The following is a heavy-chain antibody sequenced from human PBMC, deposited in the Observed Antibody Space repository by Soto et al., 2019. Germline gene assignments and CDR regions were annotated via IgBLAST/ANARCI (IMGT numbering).Heavy chain of an antibody. Sequence: QVQVVESGGGVVQPGRSLRLSCETSGFTFNAYAMHWVRQAPGKGLEWVAVIWDDGNKDYYADSVKGRFTISRDNSKNTVYLQMSSLRVEDTAMYFCATGGGAWYFFDYWGQGTLVSVSS. CDR3: ATGGGAWYFFDY. V-gene: IGHV3-33*01. CDR2: IWDDGNKD. CDR1: GFTFNAYA. D-gene: IGHD6-19*01. J-gene: IGHJ4*02.